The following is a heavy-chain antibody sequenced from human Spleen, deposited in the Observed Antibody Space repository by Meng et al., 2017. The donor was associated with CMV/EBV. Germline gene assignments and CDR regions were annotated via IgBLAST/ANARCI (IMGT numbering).Heavy chain of an antibody. D-gene: IGHD3-3*01. CDR2: IYYSGST. J-gene: IGHJ6*02. Sequence: SYDWGWIRQPPGKALEWIGSIYYSGSTYYNPSHKSRVTISVDTSKNQFSLNLNSVTAADTAVYYCARGGRRLRFLDTGDYNYGLDVWGQGTTVTVSS. CDR1: SYD. V-gene: IGHV4-39*07. CDR3: ARGGRRLRFLDTGDYNYGLDV.